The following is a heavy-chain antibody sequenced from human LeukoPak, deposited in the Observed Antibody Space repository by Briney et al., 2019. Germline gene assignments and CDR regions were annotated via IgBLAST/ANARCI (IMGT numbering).Heavy chain of an antibody. Sequence: GGSLRLSCAASGLTYCSLEMDRVPQAPGKGLEWVSYISSSGSTIYYADSIRGRFTISRSNAKNSLYLLRNGDTAEDKAVYYCARAWWGEGHFDYWGQGTLVAVSS. CDR2: ISSSGSTI. D-gene: IGHD2-8*02. CDR3: ARAWWGEGHFDY. V-gene: IGHV3-48*03. CDR1: GLTYCSLE. J-gene: IGHJ4*02.